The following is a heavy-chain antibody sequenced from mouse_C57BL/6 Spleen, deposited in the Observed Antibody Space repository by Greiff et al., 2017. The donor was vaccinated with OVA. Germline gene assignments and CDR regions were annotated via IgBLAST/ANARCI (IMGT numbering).Heavy chain of an antibody. J-gene: IGHJ2*01. CDR2: IDPSDSYT. Sequence: QVQLQQPGAELVKPGASVKLSCKASGYTFTSYWMQWVKQRPGQGLEWIGEIDPSDSYTNYNQKFKGKATLTVDTSSSTAYMQLSSLTSEYSAVYYCARFITTVVVDYWGQGTTLTVSS. D-gene: IGHD1-1*01. V-gene: IGHV1-50*01. CDR3: ARFITTVVVDY. CDR1: GYTFTSYW.